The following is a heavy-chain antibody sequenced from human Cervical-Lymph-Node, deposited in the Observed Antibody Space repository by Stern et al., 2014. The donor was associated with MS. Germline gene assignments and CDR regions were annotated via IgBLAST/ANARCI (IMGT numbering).Heavy chain of an antibody. V-gene: IGHV4-59*08. J-gene: IGHJ4*02. CDR3: ARLSTAVDF. CDR1: GGSISSRY. Sequence: VQLVESGPGLVKPSETLSLTCAVSGGSISSRYWGWIRQPPGKGLEWIGLISHSGDTKDNPSLKSRVTISLNPSQNHISLKVTSVTAADTAVYYCARLSTAVDFWGQGTLVTVSS. CDR2: ISHSGDT.